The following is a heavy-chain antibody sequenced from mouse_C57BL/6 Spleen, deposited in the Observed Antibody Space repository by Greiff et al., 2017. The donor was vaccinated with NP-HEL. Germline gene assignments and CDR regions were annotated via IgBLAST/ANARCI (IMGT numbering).Heavy chain of an antibody. V-gene: IGHV3-6*01. J-gene: IGHJ4*01. CDR1: GYSITSGYY. D-gene: IGHD1-1*01. Sequence: EVQLQQSGPGLVKPSQSLSLTCSVTGYSITSGYYWNWIRQFPGNKLEWMGYISYDGSNNYNPSLKNRISITRDTSKNQFFLKLNSVTTEDTATYYCARDLGTTVVDSSYAMDYWGQGTSVTVSS. CDR3: ARDLGTTVVDSSYAMDY. CDR2: ISYDGSN.